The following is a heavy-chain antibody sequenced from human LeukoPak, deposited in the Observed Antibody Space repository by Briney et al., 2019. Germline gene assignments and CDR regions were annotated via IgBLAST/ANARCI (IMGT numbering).Heavy chain of an antibody. CDR2: INSDGSST. V-gene: IGHV3-74*01. D-gene: IGHD6-13*01. J-gene: IGHJ4*02. CDR3: ARRKGLAEGFDY. Sequence: GGSLRLSCAASGFTFSSYWMHWVRQAPGKGLVWVSRINSDGSSTSYADSVKGRFTISRDNAKNSLYLQMNSLRAEDTAVYYCARRKGLAEGFDYWGQGTLVTVSS. CDR1: GFTFSSYW.